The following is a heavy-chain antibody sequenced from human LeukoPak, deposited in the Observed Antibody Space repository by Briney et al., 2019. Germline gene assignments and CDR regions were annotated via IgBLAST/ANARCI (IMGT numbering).Heavy chain of an antibody. D-gene: IGHD2-2*01. Sequence: ASVKVSCKASGYTFTSYGISWVRKAPGQGLEWMGWISAYNGNTNYAQKLQGRVTMTTDTSTSTAYMELRSLRSDDTAVYYCAAHPHCSSTSCYPYYYYYYMDVWGKGTTVTVSS. J-gene: IGHJ6*03. CDR3: AAHPHCSSTSCYPYYYYYYMDV. CDR2: ISAYNGNT. CDR1: GYTFTSYG. V-gene: IGHV1-18*01.